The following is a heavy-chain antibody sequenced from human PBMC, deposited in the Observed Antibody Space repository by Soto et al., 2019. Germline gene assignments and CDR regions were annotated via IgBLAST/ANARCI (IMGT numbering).Heavy chain of an antibody. D-gene: IGHD5-18*01. CDR3: ARDESCVQLPHY. J-gene: IGHJ4*02. Sequence: EVQLVESGGGLVKPGGSLRLSCAASGFTFSSYSMNWVRQAPGKGLEWVSSISSSSSYIYSADSVKGRFTISRDNAKNSLYLQMNSLRAEDTAVYYCARDESCVQLPHYWGQGTLVTVSA. CDR1: GFTFSSYS. CDR2: ISSSSSYI. V-gene: IGHV3-21*01.